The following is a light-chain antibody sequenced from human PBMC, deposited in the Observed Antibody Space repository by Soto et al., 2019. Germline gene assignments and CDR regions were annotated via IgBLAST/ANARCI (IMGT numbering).Light chain of an antibody. V-gene: IGLV2-14*03. CDR1: RSDVGGYNF. CDR3: CSYTTSTTYV. J-gene: IGLJ1*01. CDR2: GVN. Sequence: QSALTQPPSASGSPGQSVTISCTGTRSDVGGYNFVSWYQQHPGRAPKLLIYGVNQRPSGVSNRFSASKSADTASLTISGLQAEDEANYYCCSYTTSTTYVFGTGTKVTVL.